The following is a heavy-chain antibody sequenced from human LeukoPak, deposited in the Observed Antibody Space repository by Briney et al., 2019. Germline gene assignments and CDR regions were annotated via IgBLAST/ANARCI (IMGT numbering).Heavy chain of an antibody. J-gene: IGHJ5*02. D-gene: IGHD2-21*01. V-gene: IGHV3-53*01. Sequence: GGSLRLSCAASGFTVSSNYMNWVRQAPGKGLEWVSVIYSGGDTYYADAVKGRFTISRDNSKNTMYLQMNSLRAEDTAVYYCAKDLLFRRFDPWGQGTLVTVSS. CDR2: IYSGGDT. CDR1: GFTVSSNY. CDR3: AKDLLFRRFDP.